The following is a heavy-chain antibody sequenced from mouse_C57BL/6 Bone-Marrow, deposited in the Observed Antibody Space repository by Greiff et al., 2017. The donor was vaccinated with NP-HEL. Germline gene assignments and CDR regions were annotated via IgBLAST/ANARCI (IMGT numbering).Heavy chain of an antibody. J-gene: IGHJ2*01. Sequence: DVQLVESEGGLVQPGSSMKLSCTASGFTFSDYYMAWVRQVPEKGLEWVANINYDGSSTYYLDSLKSRFIISRDNAKNILYLQMSSLKSEDTATYYCARDYYGNFDYWGQGTTLTVSS. V-gene: IGHV5-16*01. CDR3: ARDYYGNFDY. CDR1: GFTFSDYY. CDR2: INYDGSST. D-gene: IGHD1-1*02.